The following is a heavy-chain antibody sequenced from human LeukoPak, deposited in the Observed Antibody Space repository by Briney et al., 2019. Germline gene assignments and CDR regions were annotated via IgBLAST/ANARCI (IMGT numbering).Heavy chain of an antibody. CDR1: GYTFTSYY. J-gene: IGHJ4*02. Sequence: ASVKVSCKASGYTFTSYYMHLVRQAPGQGLEWMGIIDPSGGSTIYAQKFQGRVTMTRDTSKNQFSLKLTSVTAADTAVYYCARSGTLRGAFDYWGQGTLVTVSS. V-gene: IGHV1-46*01. CDR3: ARSGTLRGAFDY. CDR2: IDPSGGST. D-gene: IGHD1-26*01.